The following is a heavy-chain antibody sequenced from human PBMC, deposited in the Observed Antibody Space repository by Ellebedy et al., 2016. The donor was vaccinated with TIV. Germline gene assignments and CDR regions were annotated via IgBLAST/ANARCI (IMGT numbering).Heavy chain of an antibody. D-gene: IGHD4-17*01. CDR3: ARDRDYGTFDY. J-gene: IGHJ4*02. CDR2: INAGNGNT. CDR1: GYTFTSYA. V-gene: IGHV1-3*01. Sequence: AASVKVSCKASGYTFTSYAMHWVRQAPGQRLEWMGWINAGNGNTKYSQKFQGRVTITRDTSASTAYMELSSLRSEDTAVYSCARDRDYGTFDYWGQGTLVTVSS.